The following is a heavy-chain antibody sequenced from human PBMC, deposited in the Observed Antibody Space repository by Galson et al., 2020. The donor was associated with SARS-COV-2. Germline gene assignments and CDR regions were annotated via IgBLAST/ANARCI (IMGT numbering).Heavy chain of an antibody. J-gene: IGHJ6*03. Sequence: QLGESLKISCAASGFTFSACGMHWVRQAPGKGLEWVALIWYDGSNRYYADSVKGQFTIYRDNSKNTVYLQMNSLRAEDTAVYYCAKAGYCSGGSCYYYYYYRDFWGKGTTVTVSS. CDR2: IWYDGSNR. D-gene: IGHD2-15*01. V-gene: IGHV3-33*06. CDR1: GFTFSACG. CDR3: AKAGYCSGGSCYYYYYYRDF.